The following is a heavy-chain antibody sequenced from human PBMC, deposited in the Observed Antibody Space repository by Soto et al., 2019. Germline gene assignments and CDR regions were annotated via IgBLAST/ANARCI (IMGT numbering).Heavy chain of an antibody. J-gene: IGHJ6*02. CDR1: GFIFSDYE. Sequence: GSLRLSCAASGFIFSDYEINWVRQAPGKGLEWVSYISGSGITIYYADSVKGRFTISRDNAKNSLYLQMNSLRDEDTAVYYCARPVGEYYYYYYGMDVWGQGTTVTVSS. CDR3: ARPVGEYYYYYYGMDV. D-gene: IGHD3-16*01. V-gene: IGHV3-48*03. CDR2: ISGSGITI.